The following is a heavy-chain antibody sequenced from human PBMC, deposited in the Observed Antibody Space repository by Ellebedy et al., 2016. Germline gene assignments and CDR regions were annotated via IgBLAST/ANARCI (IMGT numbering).Heavy chain of an antibody. J-gene: IGHJ4*02. CDR1: GGSISSSSYY. V-gene: IGHV4-39*01. D-gene: IGHD3-10*01. CDR2: IYYSGST. CDR3: ARVALLWFGELPYYFDY. Sequence: SETLSLTCTVSGGSISSSSYYWGWIRQPPGKGLEWIGSIYYSGSTYYNPSLKSRVTISVDTSKNQFSLKLSSVTAADTAVYYCARVALLWFGELPYYFDYWGQGTLVTVSS.